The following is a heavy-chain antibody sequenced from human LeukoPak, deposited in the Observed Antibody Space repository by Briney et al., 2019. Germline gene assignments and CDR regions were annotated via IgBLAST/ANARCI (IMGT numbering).Heavy chain of an antibody. J-gene: IGHJ5*01. Sequence: SETLSLTCTVPGGSVSSGGYSWAWIRQPQGKGLEWIGTLHSSGSTNYGSSLKSRVSMSADSSKNQFSLRLTSVTAADTAVYFCARRSSGWPNNWFDSWGQGTLVTVSS. CDR1: GGSVSSGGYS. CDR3: ARRSSGWPNNWFDS. D-gene: IGHD6-19*01. V-gene: IGHV4-39*07. CDR2: LHSSGST.